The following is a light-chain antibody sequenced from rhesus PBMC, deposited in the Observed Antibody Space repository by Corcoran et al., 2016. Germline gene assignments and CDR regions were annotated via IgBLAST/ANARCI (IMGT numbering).Light chain of an antibody. Sequence: QVILTQSPATLSLSTGERATLSCRASQSVSSYLAWYQQKPGTAPRLLIDGASSRATGIPDRFSGSGAGTDFTLTISSLEPEDVGVYHCYQHSSGYSFGQGTKVEIK. J-gene: IGKJ2*01. V-gene: IGKV3-10*01. CDR1: QSVSSY. CDR2: GAS. CDR3: YQHSSGYS.